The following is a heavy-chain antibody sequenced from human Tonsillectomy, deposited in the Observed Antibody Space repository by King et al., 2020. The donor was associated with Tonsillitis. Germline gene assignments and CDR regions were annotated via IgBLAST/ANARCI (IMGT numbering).Heavy chain of an antibody. CDR2: IYPGDSDT. Sequence: QLVQSGAEVKKPGESPKISCKGSGYSFNTNWIAWVRQMPGKGLELMGIIYPGDSDTRYSPSFQGQVTISADNSISTAYLQWSSLKASDTAMYYCARHPHDYFDYWGQGTLVTVSS. J-gene: IGHJ4*02. V-gene: IGHV5-51*01. CDR3: ARHPHDYFDY. CDR1: GYSFNTNW.